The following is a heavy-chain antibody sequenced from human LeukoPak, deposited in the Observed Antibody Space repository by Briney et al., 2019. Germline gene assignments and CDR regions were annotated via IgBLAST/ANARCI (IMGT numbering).Heavy chain of an antibody. Sequence: ASVKVSFKASGYTFTSYYMHWVRQAPGQGLEWMGIINPSGGSTSYAQKFQGRVTMTRDMSTSTVYMELSSLRSEDTAVYYCARDPGIAAAGPEGDYWGQGTLVTVSS. CDR3: ARDPGIAAAGPEGDY. CDR2: INPSGGST. CDR1: GYTFTSYY. D-gene: IGHD6-13*01. J-gene: IGHJ4*02. V-gene: IGHV1-46*01.